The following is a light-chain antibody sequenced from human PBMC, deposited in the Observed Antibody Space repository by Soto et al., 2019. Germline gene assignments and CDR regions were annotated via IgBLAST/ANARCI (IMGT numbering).Light chain of an antibody. V-gene: IGKV4-1*01. CDR3: QQYYSTPPLT. CDR2: WAS. CDR1: QSVLYSSNNKNY. Sequence: DIVMTQSPDSLAVSLGERATINCKSSQSVLYSSNNKNYLAWYQQKPGQPPKLLIYWASTRESGVPDGFSGSGSGTDFSITISSRQAEDVAVYYCQQYYSTPPLTFGGGTKVEIK. J-gene: IGKJ4*01.